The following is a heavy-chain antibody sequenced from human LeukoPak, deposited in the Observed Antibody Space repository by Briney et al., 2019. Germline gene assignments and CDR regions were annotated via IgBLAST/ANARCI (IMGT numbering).Heavy chain of an antibody. CDR1: GYTFTSYA. CDR3: ARDRRATFPQGWFDP. CDR2: INTSTGNP. V-gene: IGHV7-4-1*02. J-gene: IGHJ5*02. D-gene: IGHD3-16*01. Sequence: ASVKVSCKASGYTFTSYAMNWVRQAPGQGLEWMGWINTSTGNPTYAQGFTGRFVFSLDTSVSTAYLQISSLKAEDTAVYYCARDRRATFPQGWFDPWGQGTLVTVSS.